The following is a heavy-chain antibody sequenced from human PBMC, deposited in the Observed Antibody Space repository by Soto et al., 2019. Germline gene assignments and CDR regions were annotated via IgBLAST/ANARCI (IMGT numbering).Heavy chain of an antibody. V-gene: IGHV3-21*01. Sequence: EVQLVESGGGLVKPGGSLRLSCAASGFSFSSYTMNWLRQAPGKGPEWVSSISTSHRFIFYAHSVKGRFTVARDNAKNSLHLRITSLRDEKTAVYYFASHRRDHHGGQKLVLDNWGQGTPVTVSS. CDR1: GFSFSSYT. CDR3: ASHRRDHHGGQKLVLDN. D-gene: IGHD1-1*01. CDR2: ISTSHRFI. J-gene: IGHJ4*02.